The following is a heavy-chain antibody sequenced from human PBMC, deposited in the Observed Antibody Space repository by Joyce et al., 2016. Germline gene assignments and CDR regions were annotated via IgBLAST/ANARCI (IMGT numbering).Heavy chain of an antibody. D-gene: IGHD1-14*01. CDR1: GFTFSGHS. CDR2: ISYDGKNT. J-gene: IGHJ4*02. V-gene: IGHV3-30*04. CDR3: ARDGPKTTWDPGYYFDF. Sequence: QVKLVESGGGVVQPGRSLRLSCGASGFTFSGHSMHWARQAPGKGLDWVAIISYDGKNTYYGDSMKGRFTISRDNSKNTVYLQVDSLRTEDTAVYYCARDGPKTTWDPGYYFDFWGQGTLVTVSS.